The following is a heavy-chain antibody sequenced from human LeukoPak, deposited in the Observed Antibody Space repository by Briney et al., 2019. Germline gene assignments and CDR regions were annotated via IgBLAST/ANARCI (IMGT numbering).Heavy chain of an antibody. CDR1: GYTFTGYY. Sequence: GASVKVSCKASGYTFTGYYMHWVRQAPGQGLEWMGRINPHSGGTNYAQKFQGRVTMTRDTSISTAYMELSRLRSDDTAVYYCAVRGALSHAFDIWGQGTMVTVSS. V-gene: IGHV1-2*06. CDR2: INPHSGGT. J-gene: IGHJ3*02. D-gene: IGHD3-10*01. CDR3: AVRGALSHAFDI.